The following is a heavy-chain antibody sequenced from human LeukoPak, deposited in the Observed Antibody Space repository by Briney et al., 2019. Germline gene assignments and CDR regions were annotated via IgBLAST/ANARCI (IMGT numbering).Heavy chain of an antibody. CDR1: GFTFSSYG. CDR3: AELGITMIGGV. J-gene: IGHJ6*04. D-gene: IGHD3-10*02. V-gene: IGHV3-30*02. Sequence: GGSLRLSCAASGFTFSSYGMHWVHQAPGKGLEWVTFIQYDGSKKYYADSVKGRFTISRDNAKNSLYLQMNSLRAEDTAVYYCAELGITMIGGVWGKGTTVTISP. CDR2: IQYDGSKK.